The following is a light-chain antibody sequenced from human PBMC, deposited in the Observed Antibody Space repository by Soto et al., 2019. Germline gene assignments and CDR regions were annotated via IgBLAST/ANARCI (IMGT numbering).Light chain of an antibody. CDR3: QQYNSYPLT. CDR1: QSISSW. CDR2: KAS. Sequence: DIQMTQSPSTLSASVGDRVTITCGASQSISSWLAWYQQKPGKAPKLLIYKASSLESGVPPRFSGSGSGTEFTPTISSLQPDDFATYYCQQYNSYPLTFGGGTKVDIK. V-gene: IGKV1-5*03. J-gene: IGKJ4*01.